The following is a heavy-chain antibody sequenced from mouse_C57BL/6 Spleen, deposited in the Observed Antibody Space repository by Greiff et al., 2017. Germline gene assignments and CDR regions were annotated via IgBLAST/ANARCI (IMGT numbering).Heavy chain of an antibody. CDR2: IYPGSGNT. CDR3: ARIGSYAMDY. D-gene: IGHD2-14*01. V-gene: IGHV1-76*01. Sequence: QVQLQQSGAELVRPGASVKLSCKASGYTFTDYYINWVKQRPGQGLEWIARIYPGSGNTYYNEKFKGKATLTAKKSSSTAYMQLSSLTSEDSAVYFCARIGSYAMDYWGQGTSVTVSS. J-gene: IGHJ4*01. CDR1: GYTFTDYY.